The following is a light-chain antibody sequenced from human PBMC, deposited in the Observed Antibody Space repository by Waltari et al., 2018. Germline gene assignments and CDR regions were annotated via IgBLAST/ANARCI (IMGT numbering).Light chain of an antibody. CDR3: QQYGSSPWT. CDR1: QSVSSSY. J-gene: IGKJ1*01. V-gene: IGKV3-20*01. CDR2: GAS. Sequence: EIVLPQSPGTLSLSPGETATLACRASQSVSSSYLAWYQQKPGQAPRVLIHGASNRATGIPDRFSGSGSGTDFTLTISRLEPEDFAVYYCQQYGSSPWTFGQGTKVEIK.